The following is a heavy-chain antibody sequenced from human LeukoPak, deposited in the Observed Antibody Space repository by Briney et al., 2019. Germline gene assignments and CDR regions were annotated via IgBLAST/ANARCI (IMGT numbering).Heavy chain of an antibody. CDR2: IIPIFGIA. Sequence: AASVKVSCKASGGTFSSYAISWVRQAPGQGLEWMGRIIPIFGIANYAQKFQVRVTITADKSTSTAYMELSSLRSEDTAVYYCARDQEMAQGGYWGQGTLVTVSS. CDR3: ARDQEMAQGGY. D-gene: IGHD5-24*01. CDR1: GGTFSSYA. V-gene: IGHV1-69*04. J-gene: IGHJ4*02.